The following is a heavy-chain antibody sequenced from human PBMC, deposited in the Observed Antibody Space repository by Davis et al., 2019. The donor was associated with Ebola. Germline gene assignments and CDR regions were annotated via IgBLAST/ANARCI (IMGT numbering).Heavy chain of an antibody. Sequence: ASVKVSCKASGYTFTSYGITRVRQAPGQGLEWMGWINPHSGNTNYAQNVQGRVTMTTDTSTSTAYMEVGILRSDDTAVYYCARAQFPTTSDHWGQGTLVTVSS. CDR1: GYTFTSYG. J-gene: IGHJ4*02. V-gene: IGHV1-18*04. CDR3: ARAQFPTTSDH. D-gene: IGHD1-1*01. CDR2: INPHSGNT.